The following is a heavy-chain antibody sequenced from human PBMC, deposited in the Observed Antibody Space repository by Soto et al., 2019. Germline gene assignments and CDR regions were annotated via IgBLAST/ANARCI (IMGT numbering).Heavy chain of an antibody. J-gene: IGHJ5*02. CDR3: ATLKQDYAVA. D-gene: IGHD3-16*01. CDR1: GYTFTSYD. Sequence: QVQLVQSGAEVKKPGASVKVSCKASGYTFTSYDINWVRLATGQGLEWMGWMNPNSGNTAYAQKFQGRVTMTTTTSISTAYMELSSLSSADTAVYYCATLKQDYAVAWGQGTLVTVSS. CDR2: MNPNSGNT. V-gene: IGHV1-8*01.